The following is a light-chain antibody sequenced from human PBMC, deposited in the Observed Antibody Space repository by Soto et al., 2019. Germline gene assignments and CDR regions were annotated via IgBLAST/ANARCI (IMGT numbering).Light chain of an antibody. CDR2: GAS. CDR1: QSVTNNY. CDR3: QQYGTSRT. J-gene: IGKJ1*01. Sequence: EIVMTQSPATLSVSPGERATLSCRASQSVTNNYLAWYQQRPGLAPRLLIYGASTRTAGLPDRFTGSGSGTDFPLTISRLEPEDFAVYYCQQYGTSRTFGQGTKVDIK. V-gene: IGKV3-20*01.